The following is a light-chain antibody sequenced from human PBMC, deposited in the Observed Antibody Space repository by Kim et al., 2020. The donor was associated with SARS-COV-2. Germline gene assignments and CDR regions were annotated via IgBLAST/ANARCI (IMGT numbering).Light chain of an antibody. Sequence: AQRKTARITCGGNNIGSKSVHWYQQKPGQAPVLVIYYDSDRPSGIPERFSGSNSGNTATLTISRVEAGDEADYYCQVWDSSSDHVVFGGGTQLTVL. J-gene: IGLJ2*01. CDR1: NIGSKS. V-gene: IGLV3-21*04. CDR3: QVWDSSSDHVV. CDR2: YDS.